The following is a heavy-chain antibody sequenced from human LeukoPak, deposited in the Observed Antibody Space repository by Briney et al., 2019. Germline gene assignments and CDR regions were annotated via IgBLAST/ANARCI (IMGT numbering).Heavy chain of an antibody. CDR1: GFTFSSYS. V-gene: IGHV3-21*04. Sequence: GGSLRLSCAASGFTFSSYSMNWVRQAPGKGLEWVSSISSSSSYIYYADSVKGRFTISRDNAKNSLYLQMNSLRAEDTALYYCAREVGSTTVDPFDYWGQGTLVTVSS. J-gene: IGHJ4*02. CDR3: AREVGSTTVDPFDY. D-gene: IGHD4-23*01. CDR2: ISSSSSYI.